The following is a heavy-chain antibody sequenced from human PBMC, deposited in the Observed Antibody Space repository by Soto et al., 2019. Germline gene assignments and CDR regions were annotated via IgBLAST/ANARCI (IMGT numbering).Heavy chain of an antibody. CDR1: GFTFNAYA. V-gene: IGHV3-23*01. J-gene: IGHJ4*02. D-gene: IGHD4-4*01. CDR2: IGGSGGNR. CDR3: ARVPSDYINSVDN. Sequence: EVQLLGSGGGLVQPGGSLRLSCAASGFTFNAYAMTWVRQAPGKGLEWVSAIGGSGGNRYYADSVRGRFTISRDNSKDTVDLQMNSLRVEDTAVYYCARVPSDYINSVDNWGQGILVTVSS.